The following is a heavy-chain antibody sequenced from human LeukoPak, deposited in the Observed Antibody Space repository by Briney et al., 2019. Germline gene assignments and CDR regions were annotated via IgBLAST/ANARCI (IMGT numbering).Heavy chain of an antibody. Sequence: GGSLRLSCAASGFTFSSYWMSWVRQAPGKGLEWVANIKQDGSEKYYVDSVKGRFTISRDNAKNSLYLQMNSLRGEDTAVYYCARVEGSGWFPYFDYWGQGTLVTVSS. J-gene: IGHJ4*02. D-gene: IGHD6-19*01. CDR3: ARVEGSGWFPYFDY. CDR1: GFTFSSYW. CDR2: IKQDGSEK. V-gene: IGHV3-7*01.